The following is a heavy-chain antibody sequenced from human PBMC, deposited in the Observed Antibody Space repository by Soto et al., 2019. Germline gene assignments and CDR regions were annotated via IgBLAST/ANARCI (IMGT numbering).Heavy chain of an antibody. D-gene: IGHD6-13*01. J-gene: IGHJ6*02. Sequence: GGSLRLSCTASGFTFGDYAMSWVRQAPGKGLEWVGFIRSKAYGGTTEYAASVKGRFTISRDDSKSIAYLQMNSLKTEDTAVYYCTRDQLWVAAAATIYYYYGMDVWGQGTRVTVSS. CDR3: TRDQLWVAAAATIYYYYGMDV. CDR1: GFTFGDYA. CDR2: IRSKAYGGTT. V-gene: IGHV3-49*04.